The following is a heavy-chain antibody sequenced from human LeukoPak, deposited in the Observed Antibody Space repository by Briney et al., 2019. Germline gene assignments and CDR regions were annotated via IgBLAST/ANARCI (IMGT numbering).Heavy chain of an antibody. CDR1: GGTFSSYA. D-gene: IGHD5-24*01. CDR3: ARDGEMATIYFDY. Sequence: SVKVSCKASGGTFSSYAISWVRQAPGQGLEWMGTIIPIVGIANYAQKFQGRVTITADKSTSTAYMELSSLRSEDTAVYYCARDGEMATIYFDYWGQGTLVTVSS. J-gene: IGHJ4*02. CDR2: IIPIVGIA. V-gene: IGHV1-69*04.